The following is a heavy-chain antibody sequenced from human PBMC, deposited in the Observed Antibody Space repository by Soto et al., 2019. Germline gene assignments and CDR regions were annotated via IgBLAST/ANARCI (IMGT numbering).Heavy chain of an antibody. V-gene: IGHV4-38-2*01. D-gene: IGHD2-2*01. J-gene: IGHJ3*02. Sequence: SETLSLTCAVSGYSISSGYYWGWIRQPPGKELEWIGSIYHSGSTYYNPSIKSRVTISVDTSKNQFSLKLSSVTAAETAVYYCARVPILVPAAPDAFDIWGKGTMVTVSS. CDR3: ARVPILVPAAPDAFDI. CDR1: GYSISSGYY. CDR2: IYHSGST.